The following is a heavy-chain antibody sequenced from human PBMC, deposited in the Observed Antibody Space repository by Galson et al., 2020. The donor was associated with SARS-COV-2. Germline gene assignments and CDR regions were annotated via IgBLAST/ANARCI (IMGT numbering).Heavy chain of an antibody. Sequence: GGSLRLSCAASGFTFSSYAMTWVRQAPGKGLEWVSGISHTGGSTYYADSVKGRFTISRDNSKNTLYLQLNSLRAEDTAVYYCVKDSLTQTSLPAPRRQWLGPLGYWGQGTLVTVSS. CDR1: GFTFSSYA. CDR3: VKDSLTQTSLPAPRRQWLGPLGY. J-gene: IGHJ4*02. D-gene: IGHD6-19*01. CDR2: ISHTGGST. V-gene: IGHV3-23*01.